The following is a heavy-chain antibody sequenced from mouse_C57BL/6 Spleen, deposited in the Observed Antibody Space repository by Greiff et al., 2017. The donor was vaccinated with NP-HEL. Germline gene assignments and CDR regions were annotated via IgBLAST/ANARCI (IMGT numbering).Heavy chain of an antibody. Sequence: EVQLQQSGPGLVKPSQSLSLTCSVTGYSITSGYYWNWIRQFPGNKLEWMGYISYDGSNNYNPSLKNRISITRDTSKNQFFLKLNSVTTEDTATYYCARDRAQATDYWGQGTTLTVSS. D-gene: IGHD3-2*02. CDR2: ISYDGSN. CDR1: GYSITSGYY. CDR3: ARDRAQATDY. V-gene: IGHV3-6*01. J-gene: IGHJ2*01.